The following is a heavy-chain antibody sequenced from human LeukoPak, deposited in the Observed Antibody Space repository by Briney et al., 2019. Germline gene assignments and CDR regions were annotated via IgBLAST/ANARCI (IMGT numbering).Heavy chain of an antibody. J-gene: IGHJ5*02. CDR3: ARQTPRYQLLYWFDP. CDR2: IIPIFGTA. V-gene: IGHV1-69*13. CDR1: GGTFSSYA. Sequence: ASVKVSCKASGGTFSSYAISWVRQAPGQGLEWMGGIIPIFGTANYAQKFQGRVTITADESTSTAYMELSSLRSEDTAVYYCARQTPRYQLLYWFDPWGQGTLVTVSS. D-gene: IGHD2-2*01.